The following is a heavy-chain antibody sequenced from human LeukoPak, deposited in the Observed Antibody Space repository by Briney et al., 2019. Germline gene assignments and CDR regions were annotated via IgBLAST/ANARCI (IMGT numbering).Heavy chain of an antibody. CDR2: IWYDGSNK. D-gene: IGHD2-21*02. CDR3: ARDMVVTAPWGFDP. CDR1: GFTFSSYG. V-gene: IGHV3-33*01. J-gene: IGHJ6*02. Sequence: PGRSLRLSCAASGFTFSSYGMHWVRQAPGKGLEWVAVIWYDGSNKYYADSVKGRFTISRDNSKNTLYLQMNSLRAEDTAVYYCARDMVVTAPWGFDPWGQGTTVTVSS.